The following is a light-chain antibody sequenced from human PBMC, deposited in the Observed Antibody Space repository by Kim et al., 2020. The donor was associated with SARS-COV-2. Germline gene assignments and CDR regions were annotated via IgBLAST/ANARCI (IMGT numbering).Light chain of an antibody. CDR2: GAS. CDR1: QSVSCNS. J-gene: IGKJ2*01. Sequence: EIVLTQSPGTLSLSPGERATLSCRASQSVSCNSLAWYQQKPGQAPRLLIYGASSRATGIPDRFSCSGSGTDFTLTISRLEPEDFAVYYCHHYGSSPRTFGQGTKLEI. V-gene: IGKV3-20*01. CDR3: HHYGSSPRT.